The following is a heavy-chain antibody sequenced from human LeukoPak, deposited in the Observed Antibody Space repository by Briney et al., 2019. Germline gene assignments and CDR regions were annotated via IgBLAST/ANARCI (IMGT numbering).Heavy chain of an antibody. D-gene: IGHD5-12*01. J-gene: IGHJ4*02. Sequence: ASVKVSCKASGYTFNRYVITWVRQAPGQGLEWMGWISGYNGNTNYAQKLQGRVTMTTDTSTSTAYMELRSLRSDDTAMYYCARDYGYGVTVMISDDYWGQGTLVTVSS. V-gene: IGHV1-18*01. CDR1: GYTFNRYV. CDR3: ARDYGYGVTVMISDDY. CDR2: ISGYNGNT.